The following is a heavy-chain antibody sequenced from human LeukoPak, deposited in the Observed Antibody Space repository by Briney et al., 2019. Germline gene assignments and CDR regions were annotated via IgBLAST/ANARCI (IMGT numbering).Heavy chain of an antibody. J-gene: IGHJ5*02. CDR3: ASWGAYCSSTSCPNWFDP. V-gene: IGHV3-20*04. CDR2: INWNGGSK. D-gene: IGHD2-2*01. CDR1: GFTFDDYG. Sequence: GGSLRLSCAAPGFTFDDYGMSWVSQAPGKGLEWVSAINWNGGSKGYADSVMGRFTIYGDNAKNSLYVQMNSLRAEDTALYYCASWGAYCSSTSCPNWFDPWGQGTLVTVSS.